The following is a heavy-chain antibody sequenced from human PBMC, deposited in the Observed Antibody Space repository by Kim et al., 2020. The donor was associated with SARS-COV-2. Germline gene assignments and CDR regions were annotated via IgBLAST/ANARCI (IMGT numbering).Heavy chain of an antibody. Sequence: GGSLRLSCAASGFTFSSYGMHWVRQAPGKGLEWVAVISYDGSNKYYADSVKGRFTISRDNSKNTLYLQMNSLRAEDTAVYYCAKAGLGQQLVRAYGLDYWGQGTLVTVSS. V-gene: IGHV3-30*18. CDR1: GFTFSSYG. CDR2: ISYDGSNK. CDR3: AKAGLGQQLVRAYGLDY. J-gene: IGHJ4*02. D-gene: IGHD6-6*01.